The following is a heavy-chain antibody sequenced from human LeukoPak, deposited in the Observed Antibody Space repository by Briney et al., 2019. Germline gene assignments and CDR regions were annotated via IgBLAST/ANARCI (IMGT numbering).Heavy chain of an antibody. D-gene: IGHD2/OR15-2a*01. Sequence: PSETLSLTCTVSGGSISPYYWSWIRQPPGKGPEWIGYIHYSGSTNYNPSLKSRVTISTDTSKSQFSLNLRSVTAEDTGIYYCARGRCRNSGCRPYFDYWGQGTQVTVSS. J-gene: IGHJ4*02. CDR1: GGSISPYY. V-gene: IGHV4-59*01. CDR3: ARGRCRNSGCRPYFDY. CDR2: IHYSGST.